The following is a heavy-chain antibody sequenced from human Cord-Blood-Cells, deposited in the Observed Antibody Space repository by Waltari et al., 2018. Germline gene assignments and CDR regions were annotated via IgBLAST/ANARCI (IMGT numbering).Heavy chain of an antibody. J-gene: IGHJ5*02. CDR3: ARQEGSSWYNWFDP. V-gene: IGHV4-34*01. CDR1: GGSFSGYY. CDR2: INHSGST. D-gene: IGHD6-13*01. Sequence: QVQLQQWGAGLLKPSETLSLTCAVYGGSFSGYYWSWIRQPPGKGLEWIGEINHSGSTNYNPSLKGRVTISVDTSKNQFSLKLSSVTAADTAVYYCARQEGSSWYNWFDPWGQGTLVTVSS.